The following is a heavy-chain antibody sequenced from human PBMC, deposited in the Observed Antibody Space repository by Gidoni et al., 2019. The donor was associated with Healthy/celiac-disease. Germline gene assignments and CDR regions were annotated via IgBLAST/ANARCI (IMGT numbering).Heavy chain of an antibody. V-gene: IGHV4-39*01. Sequence: QLQLQESGPGLVKPSETLSLTCTVSGGSISSSSYYWGWIRQPPGKGLEWIGSIYYSGSTYYNPSLKSRVTISVDTSKNQFSLKLSSVTAADTAVYYCARRLRNYYDSSGYYYYYYMDVWGKGTTVTVSS. CDR2: IYYSGST. CDR1: GGSISSSSYY. J-gene: IGHJ6*03. D-gene: IGHD3-22*01. CDR3: ARRLRNYYDSSGYYYYYYMDV.